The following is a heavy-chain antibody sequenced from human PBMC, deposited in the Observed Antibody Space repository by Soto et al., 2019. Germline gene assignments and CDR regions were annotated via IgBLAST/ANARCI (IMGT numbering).Heavy chain of an antibody. Sequence: SVKVSCKPSVYTFTSHDINWVRQATGQGLEWMGWMNPNSGNTGYAQKFQGRVTMTRNTSISTAYMELSSLRSEDTAVYYCARERTYYSFDSWGQGTLVTVSS. CDR1: VYTFTSHD. CDR2: MNPNSGNT. J-gene: IGHJ4*02. V-gene: IGHV1-8*01. D-gene: IGHD1-26*01. CDR3: ARERTYYSFDS.